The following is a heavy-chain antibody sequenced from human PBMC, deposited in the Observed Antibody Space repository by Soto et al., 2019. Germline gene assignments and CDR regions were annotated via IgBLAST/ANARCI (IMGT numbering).Heavy chain of an antibody. D-gene: IGHD2-2*01. J-gene: IGHJ6*02. Sequence: ASVKVSCKASGGTFSSYAISWVRQAPGQGLEWMGGIIPILGTANYAQKFQGRVTITADESTSTAYMELSSLRSEDTAVYYCARDPYDYYGMDVWGQGTTVTVSS. CDR2: IIPILGTA. CDR3: ARDPYDYYGMDV. CDR1: GGTFSSYA. V-gene: IGHV1-69*13.